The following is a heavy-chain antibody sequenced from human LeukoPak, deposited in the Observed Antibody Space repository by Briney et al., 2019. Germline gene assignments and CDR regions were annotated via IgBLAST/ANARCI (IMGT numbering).Heavy chain of an antibody. V-gene: IGHV3-48*01. J-gene: IGHJ6*03. D-gene: IGHD4-17*01. Sequence: PGGSLRLSCAASGFTFSSYSMNWVRQAPGKGLEWVSYISTSSSTIYYADSVKGRFTISRDNAKNSLYLQMNSLRAEDTAVYYCAKSGRGDYEDYYFYVNVWGKGTTVTVSS. CDR2: ISTSSSTI. CDR1: GFTFSSYS. CDR3: AKSGRGDYEDYYFYVNV.